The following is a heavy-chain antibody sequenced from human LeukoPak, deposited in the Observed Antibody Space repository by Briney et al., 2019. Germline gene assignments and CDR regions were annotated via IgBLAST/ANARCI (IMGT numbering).Heavy chain of an antibody. V-gene: IGHV3-53*01. Sequence: GGSLRLSCAASGFTVSSNYMSWVRQAPGKGLEWVSVIYSGGSTYYADSVKGRFTISRDNSKNTLYLRMNSLRAEDTAVYYCARGKKWLFGHWFDPWGQGTLVTVSS. CDR1: GFTVSSNY. J-gene: IGHJ5*02. CDR3: ARGKKWLFGHWFDP. D-gene: IGHD3-22*01. CDR2: IYSGGST.